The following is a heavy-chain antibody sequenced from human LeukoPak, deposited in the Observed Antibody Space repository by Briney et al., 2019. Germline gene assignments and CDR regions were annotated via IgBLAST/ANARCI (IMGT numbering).Heavy chain of an antibody. Sequence: SVKVSCKASGGTFSSYAISWVRQAPGQGLEWMGGIIPIFGTANYAQKFQGRVTITADKSTSTAYMELSSLRSEDTAVYYCASILAAAGGFHVGDYWGQGTLVTVSS. J-gene: IGHJ4*02. CDR1: GGTFSSYA. CDR3: ASILAAAGGFHVGDY. CDR2: IIPIFGTA. D-gene: IGHD6-13*01. V-gene: IGHV1-69*06.